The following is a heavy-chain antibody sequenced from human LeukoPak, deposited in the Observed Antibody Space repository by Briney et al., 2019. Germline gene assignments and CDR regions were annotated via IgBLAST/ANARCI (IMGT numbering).Heavy chain of an antibody. D-gene: IGHD2-2*01. J-gene: IGHJ6*02. Sequence: GESLKISCKGSGYSFTSYWIAWVRQMPGKGLEWMGITYPGDSSTRYSPSFQGQATISADKSISTAYLQWSSLKASDTAMYYCARRGYCSSTSCKLYGMDVWGQGTTVTVSS. CDR1: GYSFTSYW. CDR3: ARRGYCSSTSCKLYGMDV. V-gene: IGHV5-51*01. CDR2: TYPGDSST.